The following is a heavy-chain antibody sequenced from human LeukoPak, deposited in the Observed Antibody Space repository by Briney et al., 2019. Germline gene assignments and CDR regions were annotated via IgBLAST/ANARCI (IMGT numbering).Heavy chain of an antibody. Sequence: SETLSLTCSVSGGSISNSYWTWIRQPPGKGLEWIGSIYYSGSTYYNPSLKSRVTISVDTSKNQFSLKLSSVTAADTAVYYCARQTYYYGSGSYLGGMDVWGQGTTVTVSS. CDR2: IYYSGST. J-gene: IGHJ6*02. V-gene: IGHV4-39*01. D-gene: IGHD3-10*01. CDR3: ARQTYYYGSGSYLGGMDV. CDR1: GGSISNSY.